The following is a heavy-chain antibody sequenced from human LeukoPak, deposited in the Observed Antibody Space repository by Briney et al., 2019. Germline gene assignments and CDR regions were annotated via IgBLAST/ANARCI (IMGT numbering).Heavy chain of an antibody. D-gene: IGHD2-2*02. V-gene: IGHV1-2*06. J-gene: IGHJ4*02. CDR1: GYSLTSFN. Sequence: ASVKVSCKAAGYSLTSFNMQWVRRAPGQGLERMGRISPDSGATKYAWKFEGRVTMTRDTSTSTAYMELSSLRSDDTAVYYCARGRGATAITYSDHWGQGTLVTVSS. CDR3: ARGRGATAITYSDH. CDR2: ISPDSGAT.